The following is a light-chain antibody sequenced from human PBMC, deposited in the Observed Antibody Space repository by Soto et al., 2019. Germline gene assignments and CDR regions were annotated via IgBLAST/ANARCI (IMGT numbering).Light chain of an antibody. Sequence: VLTQPASVSGSPGQSITISCTGTSNDVGSYNIVSWYQQHPGKAPKLMIYEVSKRPSGVSNRFSGSKSGNTASLTISGLQAEDESDYFCCSYASGSTWVFGGGTKLTVL. J-gene: IGLJ2*01. CDR2: EVS. CDR3: CSYASGSTWV. V-gene: IGLV2-23*02. CDR1: SNDVGSYNI.